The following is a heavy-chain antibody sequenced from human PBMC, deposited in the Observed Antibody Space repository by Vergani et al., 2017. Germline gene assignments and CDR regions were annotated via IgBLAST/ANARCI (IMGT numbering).Heavy chain of an antibody. CDR2: ISSSSSTI. Sequence: EVQLVEAGGGLVQPGGSLRLSCAASGFTFSSYSMNWVRQAPGKGVEWVSYISSSSSTIYDADSVKGRFTISRDNAKNLLYLQMNSLRGEDTAVYYCASIRGKLDYWGQGTLVTVSS. D-gene: IGHD1-7*01. V-gene: IGHV3-48*04. CDR1: GFTFSSYS. CDR3: ASIRGKLDY. J-gene: IGHJ4*02.